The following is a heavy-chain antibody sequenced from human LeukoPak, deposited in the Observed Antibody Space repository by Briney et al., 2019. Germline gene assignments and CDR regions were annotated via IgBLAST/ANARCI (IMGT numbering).Heavy chain of an antibody. J-gene: IGHJ4*02. CDR3: ARVVRQRYFDY. Sequence: SETLSLTCTVSGGSISSYYWSWIRQPPGKGLEWIGYIYYSGSTNYNPSLKSRVTISVDASKNQFSLKLSSVTAADTAVYYCARVVRQRYFDYWGQGTLVTVSS. D-gene: IGHD2-8*01. V-gene: IGHV4-59*01. CDR1: GGSISSYY. CDR2: IYYSGST.